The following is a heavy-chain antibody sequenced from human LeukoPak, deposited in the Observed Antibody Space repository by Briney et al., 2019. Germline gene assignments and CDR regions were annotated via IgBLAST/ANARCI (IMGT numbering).Heavy chain of an antibody. CDR1: GSTFTRYY. Sequence: GASVKVSCKASGSTFTRYYIHWVRQAPGQGLDWMGMINPSSGSTRFAQMFQDRDTMTRDTSTSAVYMELSSLTSEDTAMYYCARTYSSSWSYCDSWGQGTLVTVSS. D-gene: IGHD6-13*01. CDR3: ARTYSSSWSYCDS. J-gene: IGHJ4*02. V-gene: IGHV1-46*01. CDR2: INPSSGST.